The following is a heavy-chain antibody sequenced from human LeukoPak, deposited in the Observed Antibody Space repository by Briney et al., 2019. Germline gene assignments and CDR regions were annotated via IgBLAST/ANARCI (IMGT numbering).Heavy chain of an antibody. CDR3: ARDTSSSWYGWFDP. CDR1: GGSISSYY. CDR2: IYTSGST. J-gene: IGHJ5*02. D-gene: IGHD6-13*01. Sequence: SETLSLTCTVSGGSISSYYWSWIRQPAGKGLEWIGRIYTSGSTNYNPSLKSRVTMSVDTSKNQFSLKRSSVTAADTAVYYCARDTSSSWYGWFDPWGQGTLVTVSS. V-gene: IGHV4-4*07.